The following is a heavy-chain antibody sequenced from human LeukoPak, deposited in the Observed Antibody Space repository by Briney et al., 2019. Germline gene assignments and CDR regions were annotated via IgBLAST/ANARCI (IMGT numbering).Heavy chain of an antibody. J-gene: IGHJ4*02. CDR2: IYTSGST. Sequence: SETLSLTCTVSRGSISTYYWSWIRQPPGKGQEWIGYIYTSGSTDYNPSLKSRVTISLDTSNNQFSLNLNSVTAADTAVYYCARSRGRKVTPFDYWGQGILVTVSS. CDR3: ARSRGRKVTPFDY. V-gene: IGHV4-4*09. CDR1: RGSISTYY. D-gene: IGHD3-10*01.